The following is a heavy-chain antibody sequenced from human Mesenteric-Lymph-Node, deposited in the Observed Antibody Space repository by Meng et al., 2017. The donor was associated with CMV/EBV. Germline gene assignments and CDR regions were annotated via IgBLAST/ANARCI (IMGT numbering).Heavy chain of an antibody. CDR3: ARELGSTIFGVEGY. D-gene: IGHD3-3*01. CDR2: ISHDGGNE. Sequence: GESLKISCAASGFSFSTYALHWVRQTPGKGLEWVAIISHDGGNEYYADPVRGRFTISRDNSNNTLHLQMNSLRAEDTAVYYCARELGSTIFGVEGYWGQGTLVTLL. J-gene: IGHJ4*02. V-gene: IGHV3-30*04. CDR1: GFSFSTYA.